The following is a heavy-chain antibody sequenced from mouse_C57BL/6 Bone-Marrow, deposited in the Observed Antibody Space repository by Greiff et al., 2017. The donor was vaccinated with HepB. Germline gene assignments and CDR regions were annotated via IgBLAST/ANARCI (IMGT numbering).Heavy chain of an antibody. V-gene: IGHV1-54*01. CDR2: INPGSGGT. CDR1: GYAFTNYL. CDR3: ARIYYYGSSPWFAY. J-gene: IGHJ3*01. Sequence: QVQLKQSGAELVRPGTSVKVSCKASGYAFTNYLIEWVKQRPGQGLEWIGVINPGSGGTNYNEKFKGKATLTADKSSSTAYMQLSSLTSEDSAVYFCARIYYYGSSPWFAYWGQGTLVTVSA. D-gene: IGHD1-1*01.